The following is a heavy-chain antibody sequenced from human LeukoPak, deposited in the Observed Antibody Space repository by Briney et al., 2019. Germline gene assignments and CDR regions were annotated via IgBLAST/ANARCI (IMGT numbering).Heavy chain of an antibody. D-gene: IGHD4/OR15-4a*01. CDR2: ISYDGSNK. CDR3: VKGMGLYDYYAMDV. CDR1: GFTFSSYG. Sequence: GGSLRLSCAASGFTFSSYGMHWVRQAPGKGLEWVAVISYDGSNKYYADSVKGRFTISRDNSKNTLYLQMSSLRAEGTAVYYCVKGMGLYDYYAMDVWGQGTTVTVSS. V-gene: IGHV3-30*18. J-gene: IGHJ6*02.